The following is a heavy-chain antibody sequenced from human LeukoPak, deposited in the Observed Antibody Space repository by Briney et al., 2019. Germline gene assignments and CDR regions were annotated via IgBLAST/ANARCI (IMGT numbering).Heavy chain of an antibody. CDR2: ISGSGGST. D-gene: IGHD1-26*01. J-gene: IGHJ4*02. V-gene: IGHV3-23*01. CDR3: AKGPRKWELLTRLDY. CDR1: GFTFSSYG. Sequence: PGGTLRLSCAASGFTFSSYGMSWVRQAPGKGLEWVSAISGSGGSTYYADSVKGRFTISRDNSKNTLYLQMNSLRAEDTAVYYCAKGPRKWELLTRLDYWGQGTLVTVSS.